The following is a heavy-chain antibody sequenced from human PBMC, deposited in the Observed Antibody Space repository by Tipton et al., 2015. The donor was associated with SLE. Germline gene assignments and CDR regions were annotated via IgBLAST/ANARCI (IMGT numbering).Heavy chain of an antibody. V-gene: IGHV3-21*01. CDR3: AKDLSGIVGFYMDV. J-gene: IGHJ6*02. CDR2: ISSSSSYI. CDR1: GFTFSTYS. D-gene: IGHD1-26*01. Sequence: PRLSCAASGFTFSTYSMNWVRQAPGKGLEWVSSISSSSSYIYYADSVKGRFTISRDNSKNTLYLQMNSLRAEDTAVYYCAKDLSGIVGFYMDVWGQGTTVTVSS.